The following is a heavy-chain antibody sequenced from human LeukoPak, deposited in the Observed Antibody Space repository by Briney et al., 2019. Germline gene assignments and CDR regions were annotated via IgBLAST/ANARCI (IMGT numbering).Heavy chain of an antibody. CDR2: DNHSGRT. Sequence: SETLSLTCAVYGGSFSGYYWSWIRQSPDKGLEWIGEDNHSGRTNYNPSLKSRVTISVDTSKNQFSLKLSSVTAADTAVYYGARGLSYYDRSGYYYKDYYYYYYMDVWGKGTTVTVSS. V-gene: IGHV4-34*01. CDR3: ARGLSYYDRSGYYYKDYYYYYYMDV. D-gene: IGHD3-22*01. J-gene: IGHJ6*03. CDR1: GGSFSGYY.